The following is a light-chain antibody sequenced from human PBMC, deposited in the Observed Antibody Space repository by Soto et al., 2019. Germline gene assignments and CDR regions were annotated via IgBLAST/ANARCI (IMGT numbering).Light chain of an antibody. Sequence: QSALTQPASVSGSPGQSITISCTGTSSDVGSYNLVSWYQQHPGKAPKLMIYEGIKRPSGVSNRCSGSKSGNTASLTISGLQAGDEADYYCCSYAGSSTDVVFGGGTKLTVL. CDR1: SSDVGSYNL. J-gene: IGLJ2*01. V-gene: IGLV2-23*01. CDR2: EGI. CDR3: CSYAGSSTDVV.